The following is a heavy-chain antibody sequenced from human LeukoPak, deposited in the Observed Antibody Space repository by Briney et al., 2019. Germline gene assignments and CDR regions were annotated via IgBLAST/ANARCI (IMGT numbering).Heavy chain of an antibody. V-gene: IGHV3-9*01. CDR3: AKDIIRDIAAAGTPLT. D-gene: IGHD6-13*01. CDR1: GFTFDDYA. CDR2: ISWNGGSI. J-gene: IGHJ5*02. Sequence: GGSLRLSCAASGFTFDDYAMHWVRQAPGKGLEWVSGISWNGGSIYYADSVKGRFTISRDNAKNSLYLQMNSLRAEDTALYYSAKDIIRDIAAAGTPLTWGQGTLVTVSS.